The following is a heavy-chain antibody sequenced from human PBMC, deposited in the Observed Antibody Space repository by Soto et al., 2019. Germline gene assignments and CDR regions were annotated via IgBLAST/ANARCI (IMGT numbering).Heavy chain of an antibody. CDR2: IYYSGST. J-gene: IGHJ3*02. D-gene: IGHD1-26*01. V-gene: IGHV4-59*01. CDR3: ARTPAQGSYSDAFDI. Sequence: GSLRLSCIVSGGSISSYYWSWIRQPPGKGLEWIGYIYYSGSTNYNPSLKSRVTISVDTSKNQFSLKLSSVTAADTAVYYCARTPAQGSYSDAFDIWGQGTMVTVSS. CDR1: GGSISSYY.